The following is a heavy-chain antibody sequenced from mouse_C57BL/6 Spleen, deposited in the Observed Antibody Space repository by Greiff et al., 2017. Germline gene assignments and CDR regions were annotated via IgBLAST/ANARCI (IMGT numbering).Heavy chain of an antibody. J-gene: IGHJ4*01. CDR3: ARSGSDYYGSSYGAMDY. CDR2: IYWDDDK. CDR1: GFSLSTSGMG. D-gene: IGHD1-1*01. V-gene: IGHV8-12*01. Sequence: QVTLKVCGPGILQSSQTLSLTCSFSGFSLSTSGMGVSWIRQPSGKGLEWLAHIYWDDDKRYNPSLKSRLTISKDTSRNQVFLKITSVDTADTATYYCARSGSDYYGSSYGAMDYWGQGTSVTVSS.